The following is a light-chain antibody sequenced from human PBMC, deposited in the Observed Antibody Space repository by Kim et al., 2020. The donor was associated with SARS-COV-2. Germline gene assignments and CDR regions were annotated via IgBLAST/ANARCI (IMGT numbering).Light chain of an antibody. CDR1: QSISTY. CDR3: QQSHTTPLLT. Sequence: DIQMTQSPSSLAASVGDRVTIACRASQSISTYLNWYEQKQGKAPKLLIYAASSLQSGVPSRFIGSGSGTDIALTISSLQPEDFATCYCQQSHTTPLLTFGGGTKLEI. J-gene: IGKJ4*01. CDR2: AAS. V-gene: IGKV1-39*01.